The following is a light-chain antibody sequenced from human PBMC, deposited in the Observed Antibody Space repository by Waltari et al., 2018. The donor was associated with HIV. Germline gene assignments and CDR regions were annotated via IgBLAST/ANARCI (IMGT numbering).Light chain of an antibody. CDR2: DAS. J-gene: IGLJ2*01. Sequence: SYVLTQPPSVSVPPGQTARIPCGGDNIAAKTVNWFQHNPGQAPVLVPYDASGRPSGIPERFSGSNSGNAATLTISRVEAGDEADYYCQVWDSETDHVIFGGGTKLTVL. CDR3: QVWDSETDHVI. V-gene: IGLV3-21*02. CDR1: NIAAKT.